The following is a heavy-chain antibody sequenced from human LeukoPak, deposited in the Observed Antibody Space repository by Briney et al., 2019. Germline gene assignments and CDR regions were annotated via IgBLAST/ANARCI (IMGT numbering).Heavy chain of an antibody. V-gene: IGHV3-9*01. CDR2: ISWNSGSI. CDR1: GFTFDDYA. Sequence: GGSLRLSCAASGFTFDDYAMHWVRQAPGKGLEWVSGISWNSGSIGYADSVKGRFTISRDNAKNSLYLQMNSLRAEDTSVYFCARLSYWVFEIWGQGTMVTVSS. D-gene: IGHD2-21*01. J-gene: IGHJ3*02. CDR3: ARLSYWVFEI.